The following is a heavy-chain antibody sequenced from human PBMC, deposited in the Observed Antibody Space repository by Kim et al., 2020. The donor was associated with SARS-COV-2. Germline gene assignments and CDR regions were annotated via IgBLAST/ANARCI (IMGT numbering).Heavy chain of an antibody. CDR3: ARPSSGSYLYYFDY. J-gene: IGHJ4*02. D-gene: IGHD3-10*01. Sequence: AGSGKGRFTISTDNSKNPLYLQMNSLRAEDTALYYCARPSSGSYLYYFDYWGQGTLVTVSS. V-gene: IGHV3-30*01.